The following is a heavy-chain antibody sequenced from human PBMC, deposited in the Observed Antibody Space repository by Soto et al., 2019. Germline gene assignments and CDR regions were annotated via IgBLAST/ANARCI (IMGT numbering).Heavy chain of an antibody. Sequence: PGGSLGLSCAASGFTFDDYAMHWVRQAPGKGLEWVSGISWNSGSIGYADSVKGRFTISRDNAKNSLYLQMNSLRAEDTALYYCAKDIGAVAGTWGLRPAEIYYYGMDVWGQGTTVTVSS. D-gene: IGHD6-19*01. V-gene: IGHV3-9*01. CDR1: GFTFDDYA. J-gene: IGHJ6*02. CDR3: AKDIGAVAGTWGLRPAEIYYYGMDV. CDR2: ISWNSGSI.